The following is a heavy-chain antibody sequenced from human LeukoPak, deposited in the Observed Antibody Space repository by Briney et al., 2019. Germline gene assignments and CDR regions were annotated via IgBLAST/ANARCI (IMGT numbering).Heavy chain of an antibody. CDR2: IYYSGST. J-gene: IGHJ4*02. V-gene: IGHV4-59*01. CDR3: ARDKSRYSYGYFDY. D-gene: IGHD5-18*01. Sequence: SETLSLTCTVSGGSISSYYWSWIRQPPGKGLEWIGYIYYSGSTNYNPSLKSRVTISVDTSKNQFSLKLSSVTAADTAVYYCARDKSRYSYGYFDYWGQGTLVTVSS. CDR1: GGSISSYY.